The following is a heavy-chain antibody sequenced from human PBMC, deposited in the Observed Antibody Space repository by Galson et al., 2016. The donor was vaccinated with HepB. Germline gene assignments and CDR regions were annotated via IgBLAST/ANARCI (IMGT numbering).Heavy chain of an antibody. V-gene: IGHV5-51*01. CDR2: VYPGNSEI. D-gene: IGHD2-21*02. CDR1: GYRFANYW. CDR3: ARHECRGSDCFSAYYF. Sequence: QSGAEVKKPGESLKISCKGSGYRFANYWIGWVRQMPGKGLESMGIVYPGNSEIRYSPSFQGQVTISADKSITTVYLQWNSLKASDSAIYYCARHECRGSDCFSAYYFWGQGTVVTVSS. J-gene: IGHJ3*01.